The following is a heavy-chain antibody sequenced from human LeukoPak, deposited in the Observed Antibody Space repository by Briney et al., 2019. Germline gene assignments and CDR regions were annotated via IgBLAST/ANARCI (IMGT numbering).Heavy chain of an antibody. D-gene: IGHD3-3*01. J-gene: IGHJ4*02. V-gene: IGHV4-31*03. Sequence: SETLSLTCTVSGGSISSGGYYWSWIRQHPGKGLEWIGYIYYSGSTYYNPSLKSRVTISVDTSKNQFSLKLSSVTAADTAVYYCARVGDFLTRPLDYWGQGTLVTVSS. CDR1: GGSISSGGYY. CDR3: ARVGDFLTRPLDY. CDR2: IYYSGST.